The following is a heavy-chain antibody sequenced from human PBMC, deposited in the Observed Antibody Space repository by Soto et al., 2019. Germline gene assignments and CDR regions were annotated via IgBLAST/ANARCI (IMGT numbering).Heavy chain of an antibody. CDR3: MRDGNT. CDR2: IYNSGST. V-gene: IGHV4-61*01. Sequence: QVQLQESGPGLVKPSETLSLTFTVSGAAVSSGSSYWSWIRQPPGKGLEWIGYIYNSGSTNNNPSPKSRVTLSEDTSRNQISLKLSYVTAEDTALYYGMRDGNTWGQGTLIAVSS. J-gene: IGHJ5*02. CDR1: GAAVSSGSSY.